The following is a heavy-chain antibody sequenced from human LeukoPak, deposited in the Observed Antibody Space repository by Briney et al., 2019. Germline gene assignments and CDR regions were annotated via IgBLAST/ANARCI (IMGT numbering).Heavy chain of an antibody. CDR3: AKGWSGLYCSGGSCYFDY. J-gene: IGHJ4*02. Sequence: TGGSLRLSCAASGFTFSSYVMSWVRQAPGKGLEWVSAISGSGGSTYYADSVKGRFTISRDNSKNTLYLQMNSLRAEDTAVHYCAKGWSGLYCSGGSCYFDYWGQGTLVTVSS. V-gene: IGHV3-23*01. CDR2: ISGSGGST. D-gene: IGHD2-15*01. CDR1: GFTFSSYV.